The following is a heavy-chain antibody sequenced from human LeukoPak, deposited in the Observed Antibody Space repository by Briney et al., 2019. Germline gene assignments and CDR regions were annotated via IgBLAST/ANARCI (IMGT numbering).Heavy chain of an antibody. CDR3: AKDRPEGYYDNLNGYKTYYYYYGMDV. CDR2: ISGSGGST. J-gene: IGHJ6*02. CDR1: RFTFSSYA. V-gene: IGHV3-23*01. D-gene: IGHD3-9*01. Sequence: GGSLRLSCAASRFTFSSYAMSWVRQAPGKGLEWVSAISGSGGSTYYADSVKGRFTISRDNSKNTLYLQMNSLRAEDTAVYYCAKDRPEGYYDNLNGYKTYYYYYGMDVWGQGTTVTVSS.